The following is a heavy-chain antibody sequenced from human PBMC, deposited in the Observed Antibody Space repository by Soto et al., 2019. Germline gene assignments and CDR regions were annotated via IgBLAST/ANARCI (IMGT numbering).Heavy chain of an antibody. CDR1: GFTFSSYW. CDR3: ASLLEIAAGDAFDI. D-gene: IGHD6-13*01. V-gene: IGHV3-7*03. Sequence: GESLKISCAASGFTFSSYWMSWVRQAPGKGLEWVANIKQDGSEKYYVDSVKGRFTISRDNAKNSLYLQMNSLRAEDTAVYYCASLLEIAAGDAFDIWGQGTMVTVSS. J-gene: IGHJ3*02. CDR2: IKQDGSEK.